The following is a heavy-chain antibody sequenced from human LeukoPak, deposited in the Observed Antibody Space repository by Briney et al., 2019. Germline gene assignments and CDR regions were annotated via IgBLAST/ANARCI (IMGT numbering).Heavy chain of an antibody. D-gene: IGHD3-10*01. Sequence: GGSLRLSCAASGSTFSNAWMNWVRQAPGKGLEWVGRIKSKTDGGATDYAAPVKGRFTISRDDSKNTLYLQMNSLKTEDTAVYYCTTDRLGGILWLGELGLVGGQGTLVTVSS. V-gene: IGHV3-15*01. CDR1: GSTFSNAW. CDR3: TTDRLGGILWLGELGLV. J-gene: IGHJ4*02. CDR2: IKSKTDGGAT.